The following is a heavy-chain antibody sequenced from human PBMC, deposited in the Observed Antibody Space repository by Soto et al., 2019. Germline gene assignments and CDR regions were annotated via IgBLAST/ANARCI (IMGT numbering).Heavy chain of an antibody. V-gene: IGHV4-59*01. CDR2: IFYSGST. CDR3: AREGTTVDSYYYYALDV. D-gene: IGHD1-1*01. CDR1: GGSISSYY. Sequence: QVQLQESGPGLVKPSETLFLTCTVSGGSISSYYWSWIRQPPGKGLEWIGYIFYSGSTNYNPSLKSRVTISVDTSKNQFSLKLSSVTAADTAVYYCAREGTTVDSYYYYALDVWGPGTTVTVSS. J-gene: IGHJ6*02.